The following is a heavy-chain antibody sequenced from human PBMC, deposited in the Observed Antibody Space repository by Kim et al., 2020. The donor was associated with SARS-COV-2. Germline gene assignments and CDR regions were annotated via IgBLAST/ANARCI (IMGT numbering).Heavy chain of an antibody. CDR1: GGSVSSGSYY. Sequence: SETLSLTCTVSGGSVSSGSYYWSWIRQSPGKRLEYIGYIYYNRSTNYNPSLKSRVTISVNTSKNEFSLKLSSVTAADTAVYYCARGAEVLPGIDYWGQGTLVTVSS. CDR2: IYYNRST. CDR3: ARGAEVLPGIDY. D-gene: IGHD1-26*01. V-gene: IGHV4-61*01. J-gene: IGHJ4*02.